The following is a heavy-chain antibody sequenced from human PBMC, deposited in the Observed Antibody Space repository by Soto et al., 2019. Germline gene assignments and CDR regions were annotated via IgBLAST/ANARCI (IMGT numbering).Heavy chain of an antibody. V-gene: IGHV4-4*02. CDR2: IYHSGST. J-gene: IGHJ4*02. CDR3: ARGSYYYDSSGYYYVGDFDY. CDR1: GGSISSSNW. D-gene: IGHD3-22*01. Sequence: SETLSLTCAVSGGSISSSNWWSWVRQPPGKGLEWIGEIYHSGSTNYNPSLKSRVTISVDKSKNQFSLKLSSVTAADTAVYSCARGSYYYDSSGYYYVGDFDYWGQGTLVTVSS.